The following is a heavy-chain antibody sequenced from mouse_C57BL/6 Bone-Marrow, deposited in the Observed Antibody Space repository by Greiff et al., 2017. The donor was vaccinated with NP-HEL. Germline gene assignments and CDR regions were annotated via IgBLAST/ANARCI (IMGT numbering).Heavy chain of an antibody. J-gene: IGHJ3*01. CDR1: GYSITSGYY. D-gene: IGHD1-1*01. CDR2: IRYDGSN. CDR3: ASDGSSLFAY. V-gene: IGHV3-6*01. Sequence: EVQLQESGPGLVKPSQSLSLTCSVSGYSITSGYYWNWIRQFPGNILEWMGFIRYDGSNNYNPSLKNRISITRDTSKNQFFLKLNSVTTDDSATYYCASDGSSLFAYWGQVTLVTVSA.